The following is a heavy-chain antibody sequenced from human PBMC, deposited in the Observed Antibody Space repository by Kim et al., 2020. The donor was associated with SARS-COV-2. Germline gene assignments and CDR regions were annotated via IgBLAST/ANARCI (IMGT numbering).Heavy chain of an antibody. D-gene: IGHD2-2*01. CDR3: ARGGCSSTSCYANFDY. V-gene: IGHV4-31*02. J-gene: IGHJ4*02. Sequence: LKCRVTISLATSKNQFSLKLSSVAAADTAVYYCARGGCSSTSCYANFDYWGQGTLVTVSS.